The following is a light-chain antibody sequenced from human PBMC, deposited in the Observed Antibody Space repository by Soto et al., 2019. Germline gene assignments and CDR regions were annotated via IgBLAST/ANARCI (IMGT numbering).Light chain of an antibody. J-gene: IGKJ1*01. CDR3: QQYSDSPPT. Sequence: IVLTQSPGTLSLSPWYRATLSFMSSQRVGARYLAWYHQKPGQAPRLLIFCASDRATGIPDRFSGSGSGTDFTLTIDRLEPEDFAMYYCQQYSDSPPTFGQGTKVDIK. CDR1: QRVGARY. V-gene: IGKV3-20*01. CDR2: CAS.